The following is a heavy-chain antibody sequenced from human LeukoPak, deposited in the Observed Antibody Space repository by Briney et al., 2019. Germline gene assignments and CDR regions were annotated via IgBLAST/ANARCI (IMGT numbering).Heavy chain of an antibody. CDR1: GYNFTSYY. J-gene: IGHJ5*02. CDR2: INPSSGST. Sequence: GASVKVSCKASGYNFTSYYIHWVRRAPGQGLEWMGLINPSSGSTGYAQKFQGRVTMTRAMSTSTVYMDLSSLRSDDTAEYYCARDRIIPSALGLDPWGQGTLVTVSS. V-gene: IGHV1-46*01. D-gene: IGHD2-2*01. CDR3: ARDRIIPSALGLDP.